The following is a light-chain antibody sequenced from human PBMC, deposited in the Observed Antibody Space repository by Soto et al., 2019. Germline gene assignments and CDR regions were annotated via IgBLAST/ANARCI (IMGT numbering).Light chain of an antibody. CDR1: QSVSNNY. J-gene: IGKJ1*01. CDR2: RAS. V-gene: IGKV3-20*01. CDR3: QQYGSSGT. Sequence: EIGLTQSPGTLSLYPGERATLSCRASQSVSNNYLAWYQQNHGHAPRLLIYRASNRATGMPDRFSGSGSGTDFTLTIRRREPEDFTEYYCQQYGSSGTLGQGTKVEIK.